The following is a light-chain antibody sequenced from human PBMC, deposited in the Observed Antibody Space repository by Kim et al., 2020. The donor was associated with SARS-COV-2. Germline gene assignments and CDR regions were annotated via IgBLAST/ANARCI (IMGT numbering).Light chain of an antibody. J-gene: IGKJ1*01. CDR1: QSVSSN. CDR2: GAS. CDR3: QQYNNWPPAT. V-gene: IGKV3-15*01. Sequence: EIVMTQSPATLSVSPGERATLSCRASQSVSSNLAWYQQKPGQAPRLLIYGASTRATGIPARFSGSGSGTEFTLTISSLQSVDFAVYYCQQYNNWPPATFGQGTKLEI.